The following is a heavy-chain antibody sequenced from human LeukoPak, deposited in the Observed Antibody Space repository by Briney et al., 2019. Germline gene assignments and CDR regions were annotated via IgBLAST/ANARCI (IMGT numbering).Heavy chain of an antibody. Sequence: GASVKVSCKASGYTFTSYYIHWVRQAPGQGLEWMGIISPSVGTTTYAQKLEGRVTMTRDTSTTTVYIELRSLRSEDTAVYYCARIGDCGSGSEGFDPWGQGTLVTVSS. CDR1: GYTFTSYY. V-gene: IGHV1-46*04. D-gene: IGHD3-10*01. J-gene: IGHJ5*02. CDR3: ARIGDCGSGSEGFDP. CDR2: ISPSVGTT.